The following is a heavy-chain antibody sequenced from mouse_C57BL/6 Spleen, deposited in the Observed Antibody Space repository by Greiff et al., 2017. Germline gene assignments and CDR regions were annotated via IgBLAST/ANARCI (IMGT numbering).Heavy chain of an antibody. CDR3: ARERADYGSSLYWYFDV. J-gene: IGHJ1*03. V-gene: IGHV1-18*01. CDR2: INPNNGGT. D-gene: IGHD1-1*01. CDR1: GYTFTDYN. Sequence: EVKLEESGPELVKPGASVKIPCKASGYTFTDYNMDWVKQSHGKSLEWIGDINPNNGGTIYNQKFKGKATLTVDKSSSTAYMELRSLTSEDTAVYYCARERADYGSSLYWYFDVWGTGTTVTVSS.